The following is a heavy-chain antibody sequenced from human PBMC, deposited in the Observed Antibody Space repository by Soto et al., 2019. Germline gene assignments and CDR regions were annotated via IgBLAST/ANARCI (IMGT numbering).Heavy chain of an antibody. V-gene: IGHV3-23*01. CDR3: AKVWRPRGDPTGGYDYYYGMDV. D-gene: IGHD4-17*01. Sequence: GGSLRLSCAASGFTFSSYAMSWVRQAPGKGLEWVSAISGSGGSTYYADSVKGRFTISRDNSKNTLYLQMNSLRAEDTAVYYCAKVWRPRGDPTGGYDYYYGMDVWGQGTTVTVSS. CDR1: GFTFSSYA. CDR2: ISGSGGST. J-gene: IGHJ6*02.